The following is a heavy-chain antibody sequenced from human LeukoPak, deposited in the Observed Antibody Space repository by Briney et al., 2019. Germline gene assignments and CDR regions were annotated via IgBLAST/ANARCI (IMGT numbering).Heavy chain of an antibody. Sequence: SETLSLTRAVYGGSFSGYYWSWIRQPPGKGLEWIGEINHSGSTNYNPSLKSRVTISVDTSKNQFSLKLSSVTAADTAVYYCARGRPSYDYVWGSYRSALFDYWGQGTLVTVSS. CDR1: GGSFSGYY. D-gene: IGHD3-16*02. J-gene: IGHJ4*02. V-gene: IGHV4-34*01. CDR2: INHSGST. CDR3: ARGRPSYDYVWGSYRSALFDY.